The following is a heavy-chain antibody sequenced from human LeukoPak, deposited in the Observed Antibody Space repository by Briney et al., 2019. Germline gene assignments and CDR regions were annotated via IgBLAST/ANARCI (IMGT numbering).Heavy chain of an antibody. CDR3: AKARFGISGYMYYLDY. CDR1: GGSLSGYY. CDR2: INYSGST. J-gene: IGHJ4*02. V-gene: IGHV4-34*01. D-gene: IGHD3-22*01. Sequence: SETLSLTCAVSGGSLSGYYWSWIRQPPGRGLEWIGEINYSGSTNYNPSLKSRVTISVDTSKNHFSLKLSSVAAADPAVYYCAKARFGISGYMYYLDYWGQETLVTVSS.